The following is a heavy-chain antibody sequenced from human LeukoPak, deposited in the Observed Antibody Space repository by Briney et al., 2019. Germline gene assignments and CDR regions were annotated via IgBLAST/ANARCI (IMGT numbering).Heavy chain of an antibody. Sequence: SGPTLVKPTQTLTLTCTFSGFSLSTSGVGVGWIRQPPGKALEWLALIYWNDDKRYSPSLKSRLTITKDTSKNQVVLTMTNMDPVDTATYYCAHTRQSSEKAAFDIWGQGTMVTVSS. V-gene: IGHV2-5*01. CDR2: IYWNDDK. CDR1: GFSLSTSGVG. CDR3: AHTRQSSEKAAFDI. J-gene: IGHJ3*02.